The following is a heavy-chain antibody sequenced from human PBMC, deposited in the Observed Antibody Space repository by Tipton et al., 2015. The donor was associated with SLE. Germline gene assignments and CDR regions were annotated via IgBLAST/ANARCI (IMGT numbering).Heavy chain of an antibody. Sequence: TLSLTCTVSGYSISRAYYCGWSRQPPDKGLEWIGRIYTSGSTNYNPTLKSRGTMSVDTSKNQFSLQLSSVTAAGTAVYYCARDGGRIVPRGSVDFWGQGTMVTGSA. CDR2: IYTSGST. J-gene: IGHJ3*01. CDR1: GYSISRAYY. V-gene: IGHV4-38-2*02. D-gene: IGHD2-2*01. CDR3: ARDGGRIVPRGSVDF.